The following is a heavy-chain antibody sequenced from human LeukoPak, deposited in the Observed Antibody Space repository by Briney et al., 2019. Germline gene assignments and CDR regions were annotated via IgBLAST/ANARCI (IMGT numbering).Heavy chain of an antibody. CDR2: ITAYNGNR. Sequence: ASVKVSCKTSGYTFSNYGVSWVRQAPGQGLEWMGWITAYNGNRLYAQRFQGRITLTTDTSTSTSYMELRSLEYDDTAIYYCARDNDKVVDHWGQGTLVTVSS. CDR1: GYTFSNYG. J-gene: IGHJ4*01. D-gene: IGHD1-1*01. CDR3: ARDNDKVVDH. V-gene: IGHV1-18*01.